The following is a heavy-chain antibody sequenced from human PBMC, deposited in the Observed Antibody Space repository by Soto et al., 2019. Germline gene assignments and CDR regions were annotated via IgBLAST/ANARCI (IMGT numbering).Heavy chain of an antibody. CDR3: ARDLAGLAVRGYFDY. CDR1: GFTFSSYG. V-gene: IGHV3-33*01. CDR2: IWYDGSNK. D-gene: IGHD6-19*01. Sequence: QVQLVESGGGVVQPGRSLRLSCAASGFTFSSYGMHWVRQAPGKGLEWVAVIWYDGSNKYYADSVKGRFTISRDNSKNTLYLQMNSLRAEDTAVYYCARDLAGLAVRGYFDYWGQGTLVTVSS. J-gene: IGHJ4*02.